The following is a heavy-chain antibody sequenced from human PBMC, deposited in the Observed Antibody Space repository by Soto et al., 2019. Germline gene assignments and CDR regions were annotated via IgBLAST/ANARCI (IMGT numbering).Heavy chain of an antibody. CDR1: SFTFTGFA. CDR2: ISASGGAT. D-gene: IGHD1-26*01. J-gene: IGHJ4*02. V-gene: IGHV3-23*01. Sequence: PGGSLELSCVALSFTFTGFALGWVRKAPGRGLEWVAAISASGGATIHADSVKGRLTISRDNSKNTLYLQMNSLRAEDTAVYYCAKDVEGGSLFRGAFDYWGQGTQVTVSS. CDR3: AKDVEGGSLFRGAFDY.